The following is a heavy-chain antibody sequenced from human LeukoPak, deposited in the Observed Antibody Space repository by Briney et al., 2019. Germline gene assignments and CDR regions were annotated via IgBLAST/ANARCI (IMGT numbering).Heavy chain of an antibody. J-gene: IGHJ4*02. CDR3: ARRTAASAIDY. V-gene: IGHV4-39*01. Sequence: PSETLSLTCTVSGGSISSSSNFYWDWIRQPXXXXXEGIVNIYYSGSTFYNPSLKSRVTISVDTSEYQFSLKLSSVTAADTAVYYCARRTAASAIDYWGQGTLVTVSS. CDR1: GGSISSSSNFY. D-gene: IGHD2-15*01. CDR2: IYYSGST.